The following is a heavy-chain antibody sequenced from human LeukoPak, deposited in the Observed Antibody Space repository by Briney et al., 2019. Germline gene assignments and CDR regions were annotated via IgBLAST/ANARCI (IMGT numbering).Heavy chain of an antibody. Sequence: SETLSLTCAVSGDSIRNTYWSWIRQPPGKALEWIGYIYSSGTTHYNPSLKSRVTMSVDTSKSHFSQNLSAVTAADTAVYYCARHYYDTNGHYADAFDIWGQGTMVIVSS. V-gene: IGHV4-59*08. CDR3: ARHYYDTNGHYADAFDI. CDR1: GDSIRNTY. CDR2: IYSSGTT. D-gene: IGHD3-22*01. J-gene: IGHJ3*02.